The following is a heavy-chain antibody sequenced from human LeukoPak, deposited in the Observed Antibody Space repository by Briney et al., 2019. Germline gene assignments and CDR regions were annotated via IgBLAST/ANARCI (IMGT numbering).Heavy chain of an antibody. CDR3: ARGTWFGEFALDY. CDR1: GDSIGNYF. Sequence: SETLSLTCTVSGDSIGNYFWSWIRQPPGKGLEWIGYATDSGGTNYNPSLKGRVSISVDRSENYFSLNLRSVNAADTAVYYCARGTWFGEFALDYWGQGTLVTVSS. V-gene: IGHV4-59*01. CDR2: ATDSGGT. J-gene: IGHJ4*02. D-gene: IGHD3-10*01.